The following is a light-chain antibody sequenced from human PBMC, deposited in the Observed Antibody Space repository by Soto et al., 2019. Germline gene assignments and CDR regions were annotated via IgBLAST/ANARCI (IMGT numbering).Light chain of an antibody. CDR3: QRYCGTPYT. CDR1: QAISDY. V-gene: IGKV1-27*01. CDR2: AAS. J-gene: IGKJ3*01. Sequence: DIQMTQSPSSLSTSIGDRVTITCRASQAISDYLAWYQQKPGKVPNLLIYAASTLKSGVPSRFSGSGSGTEFTLTISSLQSEDVASYYCQRYCGTPYTCGPGTKVDIK.